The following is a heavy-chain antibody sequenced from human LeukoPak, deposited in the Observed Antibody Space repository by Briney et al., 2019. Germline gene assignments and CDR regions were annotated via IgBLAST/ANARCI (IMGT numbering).Heavy chain of an antibody. D-gene: IGHD1-26*01. V-gene: IGHV3-48*01. Sequence: GGSLRLSCAASGFTFSTYSMNWVRQAPGKGLEWVSYISSSSSTIYYADSVKGRFTISRDNSKNTLYLQMNSLRAEDTAVYYCAKAGGGSYYRSCCYFDYWGQGALVTVSS. CDR2: ISSSSSTI. CDR3: AKAGGGSYYRSCCYFDY. CDR1: GFTFSTYS. J-gene: IGHJ4*02.